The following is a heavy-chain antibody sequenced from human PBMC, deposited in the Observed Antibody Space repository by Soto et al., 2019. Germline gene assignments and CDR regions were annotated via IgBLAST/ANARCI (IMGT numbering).Heavy chain of an antibody. J-gene: IGHJ4*02. D-gene: IGHD1-26*01. Sequence: QVQLQESGPGLEKPSETLSLTCTVSGGSVSSGSYYWSWIRQPPGKGLEWIAYIYYRGSTNYNPSLKSRVTISVDTSKNQFSLKLSSVTAADTAVYYCARLYSGSFYFDFWGQGTLVTVSS. V-gene: IGHV4-61*01. CDR2: IYYRGST. CDR1: GGSVSSGSYY. CDR3: ARLYSGSFYFDF.